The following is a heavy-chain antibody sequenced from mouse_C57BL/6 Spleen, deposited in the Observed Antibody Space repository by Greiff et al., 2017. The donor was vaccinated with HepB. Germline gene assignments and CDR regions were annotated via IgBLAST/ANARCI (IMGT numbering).Heavy chain of an antibody. CDR3: ARFDWYFDV. J-gene: IGHJ1*03. CDR1: GYTFTSYW. CDR2: IHPNSGST. V-gene: IGHV1-64*01. Sequence: QVQLQQPGAELVKPGASVKLSCKASGYTFTSYWMHWVKQRPGQGLEWIGMIHPNSGSTNYNEKFKGKATLTVDKSSSTAYMQLSSLTSEDSAVYYCARFDWYFDVWGTGTTVTVSS.